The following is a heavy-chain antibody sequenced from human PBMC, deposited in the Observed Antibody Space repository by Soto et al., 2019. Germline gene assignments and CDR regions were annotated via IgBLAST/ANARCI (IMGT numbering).Heavy chain of an antibody. D-gene: IGHD3-22*01. V-gene: IGHV4-30-4*01. CDR3: ARIQLWFEYYDSSGYIDY. J-gene: IGHJ4*02. CDR1: GGSISSGDYY. CDR2: IYYSGST. Sequence: SETLSLTCTVSGGSISSGDYYWSWIRQPPGKGLEWIGYIYYSGSTYYNPSLKSRVTISVDTSKNQFSLKLSSVTAADTAVYYCARIQLWFEYYDSSGYIDYWDQGTLVTVSS.